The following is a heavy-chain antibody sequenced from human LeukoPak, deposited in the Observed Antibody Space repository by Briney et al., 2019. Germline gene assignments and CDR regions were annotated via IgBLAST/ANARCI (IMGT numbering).Heavy chain of an antibody. Sequence: GGSLRLSCSASGFTFSTYAMRWVRQAPGKGLEYVSASSSKGDSTFYADSVKGRFTISRDNSKNTLYLQMSSLRTEDTAVYYCVKASSDYYYDSWGQGTLVTVSS. CDR1: GFTFSTYA. CDR2: SSSKGDST. V-gene: IGHV3-64D*06. D-gene: IGHD3-22*01. CDR3: VKASSDYYYDS. J-gene: IGHJ5*01.